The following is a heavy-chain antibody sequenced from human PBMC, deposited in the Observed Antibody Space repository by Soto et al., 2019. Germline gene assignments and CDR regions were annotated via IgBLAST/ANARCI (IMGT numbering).Heavy chain of an antibody. CDR3: AKSEGYRPTEYQLLW. D-gene: IGHD2-2*01. V-gene: IGHV3-23*01. J-gene: IGHJ4*02. CDR1: GFTFSSYA. CDR2: ISGSGGST. Sequence: GGSLRLSCAASGFTFSSYAMSWVRQAPGKGLEWVSAISGSGGSTYYADSVKGRFTISRDNSKNTLYLQMNSLRAEDTAVYYCAKSEGYRPTEYQLLWWGQGTLVTVSS.